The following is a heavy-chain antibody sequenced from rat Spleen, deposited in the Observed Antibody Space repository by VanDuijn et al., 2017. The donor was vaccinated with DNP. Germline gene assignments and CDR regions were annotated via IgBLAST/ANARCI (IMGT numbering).Heavy chain of an antibody. CDR1: GFTFSDYY. J-gene: IGHJ2*01. CDR3: AGRPPPTRGPFDY. Sequence: EVQLVESGGGLVQPGRSLKLSCAASGFTFSDYYMAWVRQAPTKGLEWVASISYDGSSTYYRDSVKGRFIISRNNAKSTLYLQMDSLRSDDTATYYCAGRPPPTRGPFDYWGQGVTVTVSS. D-gene: IGHD1-4*01. V-gene: IGHV5-7*01. CDR2: ISYDGSST.